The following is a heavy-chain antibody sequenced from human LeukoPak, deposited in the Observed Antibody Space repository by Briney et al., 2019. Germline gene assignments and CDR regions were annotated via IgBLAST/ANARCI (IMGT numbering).Heavy chain of an antibody. CDR3: AKRGVVIRVILVGFYKEAYYFDS. CDR2: IRGGAGGT. J-gene: IGHJ4*02. V-gene: IGHV3-23*01. Sequence: GGSLRLSCAVSGITLSNYGMSWVRQAPGKGLERVAGIRGGAGGTTYADSVKGRFTISRDNNKNTLFLQMNSLRAEDTAVYFCAKRGVVIRVILVGFYKEAYYFDSWGQGALVTVSS. D-gene: IGHD3-22*01. CDR1: GITLSNYG.